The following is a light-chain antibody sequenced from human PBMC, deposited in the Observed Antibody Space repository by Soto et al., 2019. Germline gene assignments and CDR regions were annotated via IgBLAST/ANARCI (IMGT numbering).Light chain of an antibody. J-gene: IGKJ5*01. CDR1: QSISRN. CDR2: DAS. CDR3: QQYNGWPIT. Sequence: LMTQTPATLSVSPGERATLSCRASQSISRNLAWYQQKPGQAPRLLMYDASTRATGTPARFSGSGSGTKFTLTISSLQSEDFAVYSCQQYNGWPITFGQGTRLEI. V-gene: IGKV3D-15*01.